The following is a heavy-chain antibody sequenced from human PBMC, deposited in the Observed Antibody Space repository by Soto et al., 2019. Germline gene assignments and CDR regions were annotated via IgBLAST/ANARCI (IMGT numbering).Heavy chain of an antibody. CDR2: IYYSGST. J-gene: IGHJ6*02. CDR3: VRGEIAAVFLDV. Sequence: SETLSLTCTVSGGSVSSGSYYWSWIRQPPGKGLEWIGYIYYSGSTNYSPSLKSRVTISVDTSRNQFSLKLSSVTAADTAVYYCVRGEIAAVFLDVWGQGTTVTVSS. CDR1: GGSVSSGSYY. V-gene: IGHV4-61*01. D-gene: IGHD6-13*01.